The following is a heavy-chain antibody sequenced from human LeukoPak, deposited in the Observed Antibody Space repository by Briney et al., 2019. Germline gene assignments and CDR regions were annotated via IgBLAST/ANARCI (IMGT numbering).Heavy chain of an antibody. Sequence: GGSLRLSCAASGFNFDDYAMHWVRQAPGKGLEWVSAISGSGGSTYYADSVKGRFTISRDNSKNTLYLRMNSLRAEDTAVYYCARRAGAYSHPYDYWGQGTLVTVSS. CDR3: ARRAGAYSHPYDY. V-gene: IGHV3-23*01. CDR1: GFNFDDYA. J-gene: IGHJ4*02. CDR2: ISGSGGST. D-gene: IGHD4/OR15-4a*01.